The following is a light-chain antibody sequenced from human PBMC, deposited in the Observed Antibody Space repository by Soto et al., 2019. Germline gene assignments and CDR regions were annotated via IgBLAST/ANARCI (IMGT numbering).Light chain of an antibody. Sequence: EIVLTQSPATLSLSPGERATLSCRASQSVGTNFAWYQQKPGQAPGLLIYEASTRATGIPARFSGSGSGTDFTLTISSLEPEDFAVYYCQQRSNSWTFGQGTKVDI. CDR2: EAS. J-gene: IGKJ1*01. CDR3: QQRSNSWT. CDR1: QSVGTN. V-gene: IGKV3-11*01.